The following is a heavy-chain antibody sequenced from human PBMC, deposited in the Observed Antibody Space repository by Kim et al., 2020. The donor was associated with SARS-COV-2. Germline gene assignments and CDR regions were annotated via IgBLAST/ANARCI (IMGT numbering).Heavy chain of an antibody. Sequence: SETLSLTCAVSGGSISSSNWWSWVRQPPGKGLEWIGEIYHSGSTNYNPSLKSRVTISVDKSKNQFSLKLSSVTAADTAVYYCARDVRNPYYYGSGRSRFDYWGQGTLVTVSS. CDR1: GGSISSSNW. J-gene: IGHJ4*02. CDR2: IYHSGST. V-gene: IGHV4-4*02. CDR3: ARDVRNPYYYGSGRSRFDY. D-gene: IGHD3-10*01.